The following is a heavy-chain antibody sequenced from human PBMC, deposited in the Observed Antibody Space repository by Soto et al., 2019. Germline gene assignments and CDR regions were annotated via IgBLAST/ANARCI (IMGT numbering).Heavy chain of an antibody. CDR2: IYWDDDK. J-gene: IGHJ6*02. V-gene: IGHV2-5*02. D-gene: IGHD2-21*02. Sequence: QITLKESGPTLVKPTQTLTLTCTFSAFSLSTGGVGVGWIRQPPGKALEWLALIYWDDDKRYSPSLRSRLTITKDTTKNQVFITMTNMNPVDTATYYCIQSRCGGDCLQSYASYYYYGMDVWGQGTTVTVSS. CDR1: AFSLSTGGVG. CDR3: IQSRCGGDCLQSYASYYYYGMDV.